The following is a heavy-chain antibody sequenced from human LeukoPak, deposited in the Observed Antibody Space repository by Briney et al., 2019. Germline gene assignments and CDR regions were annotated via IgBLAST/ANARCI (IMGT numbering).Heavy chain of an antibody. CDR1: GASIITNSPY. V-gene: IGHV4-39*01. CDR3: ARHRGSGSSSIPFDY. Sequence: SETLSLTCAVSGASIITNSPYWAWIRQSPGKWPEWIGTVYYTGCIYYNPSLKSRVILSVDTSTNQFSLSLSSVTAADTAIYYCARHRGSGSSSIPFDYWGQGTLVTVSS. J-gene: IGHJ4*02. D-gene: IGHD3-10*01. CDR2: VYYTGCI.